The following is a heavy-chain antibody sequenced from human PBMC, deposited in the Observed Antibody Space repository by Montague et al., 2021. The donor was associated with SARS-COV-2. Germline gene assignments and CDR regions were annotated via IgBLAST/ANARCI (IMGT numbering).Heavy chain of an antibody. J-gene: IGHJ6*02. D-gene: IGHD3-22*01. CDR3: ARVIVVGYYGMDV. CDR2: ISYDGSNK. V-gene: IGHV3-30-3*01. CDR1: GFTFSSYA. Sequence: SLRLSCAASGFTFSSYAMHWVRQAPGKGLEWVAVISYDGSNKYYADPVKGRFTISRDNSENTLYLQMNSLRAEDTAVYYCARVIVVGYYGMDVWGQGTTVTVSS.